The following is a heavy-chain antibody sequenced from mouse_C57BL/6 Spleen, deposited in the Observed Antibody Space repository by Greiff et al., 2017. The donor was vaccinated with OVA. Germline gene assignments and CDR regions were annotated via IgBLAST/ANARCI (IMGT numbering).Heavy chain of an antibody. CDR3: ARRAGSSYGWFAY. CDR2: ISYDGSN. V-gene: IGHV3-6*01. Sequence: EVKLQESGPGLVKPSQSLSLTCSVTGYSITSGYYWNWIRQFPGNKLEWMGYISYDGSNNYNPSLKNRISITRDTSKNQFFLKLNSVTTEDTATYYCARRAGSSYGWFAYWGQGTLVTVSA. CDR1: GYSITSGYY. J-gene: IGHJ3*01. D-gene: IGHD1-1*01.